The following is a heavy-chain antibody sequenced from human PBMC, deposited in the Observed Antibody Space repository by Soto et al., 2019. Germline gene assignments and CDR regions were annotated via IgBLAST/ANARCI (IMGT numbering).Heavy chain of an antibody. Sequence: GASVKVSCKVSGYTLTELCMHWVRQAPGKGLEWMGGFDPEDGETIYAQKFQGRVTMTEDTSTDTAYMELSSLRSEDTAVYYCATTSGSWLEYYFDYWGQGTLVTVSS. CDR3: ATTSGSWLEYYFDY. CDR2: FDPEDGET. V-gene: IGHV1-24*01. D-gene: IGHD6-19*01. CDR1: GYTLTELC. J-gene: IGHJ4*02.